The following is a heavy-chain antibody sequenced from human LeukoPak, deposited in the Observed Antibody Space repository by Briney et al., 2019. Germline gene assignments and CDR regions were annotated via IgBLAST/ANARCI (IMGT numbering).Heavy chain of an antibody. D-gene: IGHD3-22*01. CDR3: ARDKYYDSSNQGAFDI. J-gene: IGHJ3*02. Sequence: ASVKVPCKASGYTFINYGISWLRQAPGQGLEWMGWISTYNGVTNFGQNLQGRVTMTTDTSTSTAYMELGSLRSDDTAVYYCARDKYYDSSNQGAFDIWGQGTMVTVSS. CDR1: GYTFINYG. V-gene: IGHV1-18*01. CDR2: ISTYNGVT.